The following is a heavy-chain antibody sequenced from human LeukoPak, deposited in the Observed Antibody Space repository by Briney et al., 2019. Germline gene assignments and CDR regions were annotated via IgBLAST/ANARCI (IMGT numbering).Heavy chain of an antibody. CDR1: GFTFSSYS. CDR2: ISSSGGAT. D-gene: IGHD3-10*01. CDR3: ARAAMVRGVDYFDY. J-gene: IGHJ4*02. Sequence: GGYLRLSCAASGFTFSSYSMSWARQAPGKGLDWVSDISSSGGATYYADSVKGRFTISRDNSKNTLYLQMNSLRAEDTAIYYCARAAMVRGVDYFDYWGQGTLVTVSS. V-gene: IGHV3-23*01.